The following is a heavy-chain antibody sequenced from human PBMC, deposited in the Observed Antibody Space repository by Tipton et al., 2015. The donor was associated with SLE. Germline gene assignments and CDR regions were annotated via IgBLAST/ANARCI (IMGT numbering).Heavy chain of an antibody. CDR1: GFSFSSYE. CDR3: ASSRSPGMATAPRY. Sequence: SLRLSCAASGFSFSSYEMNWVRQAPGKGLEWVSYISASGSTIAYADSVKGRFTISRDNAKNSLYLHMNSLRPEDTALYYCASSRSPGMATAPRYWGQGTLVTVTS. V-gene: IGHV3-48*03. D-gene: IGHD5-24*01. J-gene: IGHJ4*02. CDR2: ISASGSTI.